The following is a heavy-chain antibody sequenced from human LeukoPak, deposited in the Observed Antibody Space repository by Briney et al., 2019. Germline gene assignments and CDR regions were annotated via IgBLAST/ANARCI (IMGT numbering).Heavy chain of an antibody. Sequence: ASVKVSCKASDYTFTSFDISWVRQPPGPGLDWMGWIIADNGDTNYAQKVQGRATLTTDTSASTAYMELRSLRSGDTAVYYCSKGPPYYDILTGRTTYDPFYNWGQGTMVTVSS. D-gene: IGHD3-9*01. J-gene: IGHJ3*02. CDR3: SKGPPYYDILTGRTTYDPFYN. CDR1: DYTFTSFD. CDR2: IIADNGDT. V-gene: IGHV1-18*01.